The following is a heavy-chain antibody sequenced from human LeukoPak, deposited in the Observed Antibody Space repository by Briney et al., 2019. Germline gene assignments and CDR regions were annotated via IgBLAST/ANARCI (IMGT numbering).Heavy chain of an antibody. CDR3: ARECNSIGGGGWYGALGY. V-gene: IGHV4-34*01. Sequence: PSETLSLTCAVYGGSFSGYYWSWIRKPPGKGLGWIGEINHSGSTNYNPSLKSRVTISVDTSKNQFSLKLSSVTAADTAVYYCARECNSIGGGGWYGALGYWGQGTLVTVSS. CDR2: INHSGST. D-gene: IGHD6-19*01. CDR1: GGSFSGYY. J-gene: IGHJ4*02.